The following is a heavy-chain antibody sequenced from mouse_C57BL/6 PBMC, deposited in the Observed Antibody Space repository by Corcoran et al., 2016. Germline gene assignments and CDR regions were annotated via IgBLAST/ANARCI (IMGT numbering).Heavy chain of an antibody. D-gene: IGHD2-3*01. V-gene: IGHV9-3*01. CDR3: ARVYDFWLAY. CDR1: GYTFTTYG. Sequence: QIQLVQSGPELKKPGETVKISCKASGYTFTTYGISWVKQAPGKGLKWMGWINTYSGVPTYADDFKGRFAFSLETSASTAYLQINNLKNEDTATYFCARVYDFWLAYWGQGTLVTVSA. CDR2: INTYSGVP. J-gene: IGHJ3*01.